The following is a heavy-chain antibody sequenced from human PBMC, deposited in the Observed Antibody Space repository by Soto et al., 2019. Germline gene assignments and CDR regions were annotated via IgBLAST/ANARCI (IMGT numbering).Heavy chain of an antibody. V-gene: IGHV4-30-4*01. J-gene: IGHJ5*02. CDR2: IYYSGST. D-gene: IGHD3-16*01. CDR1: GGSISSGDYY. CDR3: ARGTQTQHWGSSWFDP. Sequence: PSETLSLTCTVSGGSISSGDYYWSWIRQPPGKGLEWIGYIYYSGSTYYNPSLKSRVTISVDTSKNQFSLKLSSVTAADTAVYYCARGTQTQHWGSSWFDPWGQGTLVTVSS.